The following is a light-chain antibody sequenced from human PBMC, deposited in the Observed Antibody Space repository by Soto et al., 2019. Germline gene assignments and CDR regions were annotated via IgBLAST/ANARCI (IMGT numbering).Light chain of an antibody. CDR1: QSVSSY. J-gene: IGKJ4*01. Sequence: EIVLTQSPATLSLSPGERATLSCRTSQSVSSYLAWFQQKPGQPPRLLIYDASNRATGIPARFSGSWSGTDFTLTISSLEPEDFAVYYCQQRRNWPLTFGGGTKVEIK. V-gene: IGKV3-11*01. CDR3: QQRRNWPLT. CDR2: DAS.